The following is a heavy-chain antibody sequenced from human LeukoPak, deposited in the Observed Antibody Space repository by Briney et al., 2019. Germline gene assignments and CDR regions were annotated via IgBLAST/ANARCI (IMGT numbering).Heavy chain of an antibody. CDR3: ARGGYSGYGFDY. CDR2: ISAYNGNT. J-gene: IGHJ4*02. D-gene: IGHD5-12*01. CDR1: GYTFTSYG. Sequence: ASVKVSCKASGYTFTSYGISWVRQAPGQGLEWMGWISAYNGNTNYAQNLQGRVTMTTDTSTSIVYMELRSLRSDDTALYYCARGGYSGYGFDYWGQGTLVTVSS. V-gene: IGHV1-18*01.